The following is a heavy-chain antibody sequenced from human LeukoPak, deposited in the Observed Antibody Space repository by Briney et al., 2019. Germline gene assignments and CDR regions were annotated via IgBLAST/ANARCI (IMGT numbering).Heavy chain of an antibody. CDR2: IYHSGST. CDR1: GGSISSSNW. V-gene: IGHV4-4*02. Sequence: SETLSLTCAVSGGSISSSNWWSWVRQPPGKGLQWIGEIYHSGSTNYNPSLKSRVTISVDKSKNQFSLKLSSVTAADTAVYYCARGMTTVTTAWFDPWGQGTLVTVSS. J-gene: IGHJ5*02. CDR3: ARGMTTVTTAWFDP. D-gene: IGHD4-17*01.